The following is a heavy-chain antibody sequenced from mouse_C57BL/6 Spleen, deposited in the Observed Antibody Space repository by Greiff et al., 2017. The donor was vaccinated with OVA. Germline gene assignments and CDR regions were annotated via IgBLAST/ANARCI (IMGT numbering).Heavy chain of an antibody. V-gene: IGHV1-82*01. CDR1: GYAFSSSW. D-gene: IGHD6-1*01. J-gene: IGHJ3*01. CDR2: IYPGDGGT. CDR3: ATTSSRAWFAY. Sequence: VKLQESGPELVKPGASVKISCKASGYAFSSSWMNWVKQRPGKGLEWIGRIYPGDGGTNYNGKFKGKATLTADKSSSTAYMQLSSLTSEDSAVYFCATTSSRAWFAYWGQGTLVTVSA.